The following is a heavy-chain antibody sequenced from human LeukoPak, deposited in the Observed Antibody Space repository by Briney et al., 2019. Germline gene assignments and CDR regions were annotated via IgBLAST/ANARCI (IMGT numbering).Heavy chain of an antibody. CDR2: ISSGSSTI. J-gene: IGHJ3*01. CDR1: GFRFNIYS. Sequence: GGSLRLSCAASGFRFNIYSLNWVRQAPGKGLEWILYISSGSSTIYYGDSVKGRFTISRDNAKNSLHLQLTSLRDEDTAVYYCARDGLGADTFDLWGQGTMVTVSS. CDR3: ARDGLGADTFDL. V-gene: IGHV3-48*02.